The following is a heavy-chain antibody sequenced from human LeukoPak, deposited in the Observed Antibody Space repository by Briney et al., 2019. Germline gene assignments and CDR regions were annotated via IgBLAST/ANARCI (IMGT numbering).Heavy chain of an antibody. CDR1: GGSISSGDYY. Sequence: SQTLSLTCTVSGGSISSGDYYWSWIRQPPGKGLEWIGYIYYSGSTYYNPSLKSRVTISVDTSKNQFSLKLSSETAADTAVYYCAREGIGFWSGYYTPLTHTWFDPWGQGTLVTVSS. J-gene: IGHJ5*02. CDR2: IYYSGST. V-gene: IGHV4-30-4*08. CDR3: AREGIGFWSGYYTPLTHTWFDP. D-gene: IGHD3-3*01.